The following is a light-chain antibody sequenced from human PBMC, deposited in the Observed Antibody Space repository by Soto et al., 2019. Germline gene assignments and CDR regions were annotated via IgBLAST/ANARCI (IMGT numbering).Light chain of an antibody. CDR2: EVR. J-gene: IGLJ1*01. V-gene: IGLV2-23*02. Sequence: QSVLTQPASVSGSPGQSITISCTGTRSDVGTYNLVSWYHQHPGKAPKLVISEVRKRPSGVSNRFSGSKSGNTASLTISGLQAEDEADYYFCSYANSGLGVFGTGTKLTVL. CDR3: CSYANSGLGV. CDR1: RSDVGTYNL.